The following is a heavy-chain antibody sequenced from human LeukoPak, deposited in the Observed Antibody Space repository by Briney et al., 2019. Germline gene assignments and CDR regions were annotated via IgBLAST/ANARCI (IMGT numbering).Heavy chain of an antibody. Sequence: GGSLRLSCAASGFTFSSYEMNWVRQAPGKGLEWVSYISSSGGTIYYADSVKGRFTISRDNAKNSLYLQMNSLRAEDTAVYYCARMFDWNTGLDYWGQGTLVTVSS. J-gene: IGHJ4*02. CDR2: ISSSGGTI. D-gene: IGHD1/OR15-1a*01. CDR1: GFTFSSYE. CDR3: ARMFDWNTGLDY. V-gene: IGHV3-48*03.